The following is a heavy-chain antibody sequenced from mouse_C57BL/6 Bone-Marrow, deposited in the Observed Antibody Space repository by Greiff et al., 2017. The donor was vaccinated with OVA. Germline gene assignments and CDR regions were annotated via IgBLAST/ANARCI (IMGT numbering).Heavy chain of an antibody. CDR1: GFTFSNYW. V-gene: IGHV6-3*01. CDR2: IRLRSDNYAS. D-gene: IGHD1-1*01. J-gene: IGHJ2*01. CDR3: TSNGTLDY. Sequence: EVKLMESGGGLVQPGGSMKLSCVASGFTFSNYWMNWVRQTPGKGLEWVAQIRLRSDNYASHYALSVKGRFTISRDDSKSSVYLKRINSRAEDAGIYYCTSNGTLDYWGQGTTLTVSS.